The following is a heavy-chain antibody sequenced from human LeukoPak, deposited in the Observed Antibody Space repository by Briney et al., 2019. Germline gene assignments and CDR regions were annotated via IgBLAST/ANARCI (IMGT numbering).Heavy chain of an antibody. CDR2: ISAYNGNT. Sequence: GASVTVSCKASGYTFTSYGISWVRQAPGQGLEWMGWISAYNGNTNYAQKFQGRVTMTTDTSTSTAYMELRSLRSDDTAVYYCARVIAGSTSGWYYYYYMDVWGKGTTVTVSS. CDR1: GYTFTSYG. V-gene: IGHV1-18*01. CDR3: ARVIAGSTSGWYYYYYMDV. D-gene: IGHD2-2*01. J-gene: IGHJ6*03.